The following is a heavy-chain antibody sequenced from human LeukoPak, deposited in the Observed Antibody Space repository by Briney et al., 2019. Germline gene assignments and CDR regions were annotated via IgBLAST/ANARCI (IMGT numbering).Heavy chain of an antibody. V-gene: IGHV4-34*01. Sequence: SETLSLTCAVYGGSFSGYYWSWIRQPPGKGLEWIGEINHSGSTNYNPSLKSRVTVSVDTSKNQFSLKLSSVTAADTAVYYCPRGYNTYMDVWGRGTTVTVSS. CDR2: INHSGST. CDR1: GGSFSGYY. D-gene: IGHD5-24*01. J-gene: IGHJ6*03. CDR3: PRGYNTYMDV.